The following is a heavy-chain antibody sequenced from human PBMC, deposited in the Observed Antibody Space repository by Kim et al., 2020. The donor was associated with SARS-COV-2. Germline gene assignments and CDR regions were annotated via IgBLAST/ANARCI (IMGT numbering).Heavy chain of an antibody. D-gene: IGHD3-10*01. J-gene: IGHJ6*02. CDR3: AREGSGYYYGMDV. CDR2: INPNSGGT. Sequence: ASVKVSCKASGYTFTGYYMHWVRQAPGQGLEWMGRINPNSGGTNYAQKFQGRVTMTRDTSISTAYMELSRLRSDDTAVYYCAREGSGYYYGMDVWGQGTTVTVSS. V-gene: IGHV1-2*06. CDR1: GYTFTGYY.